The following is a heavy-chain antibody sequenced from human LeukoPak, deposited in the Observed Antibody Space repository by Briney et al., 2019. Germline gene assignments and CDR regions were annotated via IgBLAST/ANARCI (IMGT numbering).Heavy chain of an antibody. CDR1: GGSINSYY. V-gene: IGHV4-4*07. CDR3: ARGGKATVATV. D-gene: IGHD5-12*01. Sequence: SETLSLTCTVSGGSINSYYWSWIRQPAGKGLEWIGRIYSSGSTNYNPSLKSRVSMSVDTSKNQFSLKLTSVTAADTAVYYCARGGKATVATVWGHGILVTVSS. CDR2: IYSSGST. J-gene: IGHJ4*01.